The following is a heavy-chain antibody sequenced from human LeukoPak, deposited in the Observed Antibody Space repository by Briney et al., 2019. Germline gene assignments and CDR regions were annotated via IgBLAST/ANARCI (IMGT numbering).Heavy chain of an antibody. CDR3: AKDRRITMIVVATEFDY. Sequence: GGSLRLSCAASGFTFSSYGMHWVRQAPGKGLEWVAFIRYDGSNKYYADSVKGRFTISRDNSKNTLYLQMNSLRAEDTAVYYCAKDRRITMIVVATEFDYWGQGALVTVSS. D-gene: IGHD3-22*01. J-gene: IGHJ4*02. CDR1: GFTFSSYG. V-gene: IGHV3-30*02. CDR2: IRYDGSNK.